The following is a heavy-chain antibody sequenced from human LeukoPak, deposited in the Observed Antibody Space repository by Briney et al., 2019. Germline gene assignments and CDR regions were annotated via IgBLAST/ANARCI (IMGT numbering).Heavy chain of an antibody. CDR3: ARHTRPSPYCSGGSCYLYYFDY. CDR2: INHRGST. V-gene: IGHV4-34*01. CDR1: GGSFSGYY. J-gene: IGHJ4*02. D-gene: IGHD2-15*01. Sequence: SETLSLTCAVYGGSFSGYYWSWIRQPPGKGLEWIGEINHRGSTNYNPSLKSRLTISLDTSKNEFSLKLSSVTAADTAVYYCARHTRPSPYCSGGSCYLYYFDYWGQGTLVTVSS.